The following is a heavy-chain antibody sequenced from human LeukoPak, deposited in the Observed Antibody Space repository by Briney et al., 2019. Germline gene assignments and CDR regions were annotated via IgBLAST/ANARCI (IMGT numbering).Heavy chain of an antibody. CDR3: ARDSGDIVVVPAGLDY. D-gene: IGHD2-2*01. J-gene: IGHJ4*02. V-gene: IGHV1-69*05. CDR1: GGTFSSYA. CDR2: IIPIFGTA. Sequence: SVKVSCKASGGTFSSYAISWVRQAPGQGLEWMGRIIPIFGTANYAQKFQGRVTITTDESTSTAYMELSSLRSEDTAVYYCARDSGDIVVVPAGLDYWGQGTLVTVS.